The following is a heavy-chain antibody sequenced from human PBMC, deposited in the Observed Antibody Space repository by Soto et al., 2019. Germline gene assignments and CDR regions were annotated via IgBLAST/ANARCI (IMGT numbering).Heavy chain of an antibody. D-gene: IGHD1-26*01. Sequence: QVQLVQSGAEVKKPGASVKVSCKAFGYTFTSYGISWVRQAPGQGLEWMGWISAYNGNANYAQKLQGRVTMTTDTSTSTAYMELRSLRSDDTAVYYCARDPPVLGGATLTDYWGQGTLVTVSS. CDR3: ARDPPVLGGATLTDY. V-gene: IGHV1-18*01. CDR1: GYTFTSYG. J-gene: IGHJ4*02. CDR2: ISAYNGNA.